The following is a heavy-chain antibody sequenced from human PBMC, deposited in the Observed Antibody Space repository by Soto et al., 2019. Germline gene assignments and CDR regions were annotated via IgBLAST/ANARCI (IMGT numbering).Heavy chain of an antibody. J-gene: IGHJ4*02. Sequence: KPSETLSLTCAVYGGSFSGYYWSWIRQPPGKGLEWIGEINHSGSTNYNPSLKSRVTISVDTSKNQFSLKLSSVTAADTAVYYCARGRAARPLDYWGQGTLVTVSS. D-gene: IGHD6-6*01. CDR2: INHSGST. CDR3: ARGRAARPLDY. CDR1: GGSFSGYY. V-gene: IGHV4-34*01.